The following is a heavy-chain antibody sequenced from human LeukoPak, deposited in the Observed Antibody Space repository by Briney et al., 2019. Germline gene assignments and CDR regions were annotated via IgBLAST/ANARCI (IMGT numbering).Heavy chain of an antibody. CDR3: ARDLSDNWYTFGY. CDR1: GFTFYDYG. D-gene: IGHD1-1*01. Sequence: GGSLRLSCEDSGFTFYDYGMSWVRHAPGKGLEWVSGIYADSVKGRFTISRDNAKNSLYLQMNSLRPEDTALYYCARDLSDNWYTFGYWGRGTLVTVSS. CDR2: I. V-gene: IGHV3-20*04. J-gene: IGHJ4*02.